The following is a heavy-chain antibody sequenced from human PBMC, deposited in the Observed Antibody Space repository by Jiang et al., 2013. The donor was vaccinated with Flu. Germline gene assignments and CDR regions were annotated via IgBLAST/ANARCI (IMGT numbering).Heavy chain of an antibody. CDR1: GGSISTYY. CDR2: ISYSGTA. D-gene: IGHD4-11*01. Sequence: SLNCTVSGGSISTYYWSWIRQPPGKGLEWIGFISYSGTANYNPSLKSRGTISVDTSRNQFSLKLSSVTAADAAVYYCARAGSHSNTPFDYWGQGTLVTVSS. CDR3: ARAGSHSNTPFDY. J-gene: IGHJ4*02. V-gene: IGHV4-59*13.